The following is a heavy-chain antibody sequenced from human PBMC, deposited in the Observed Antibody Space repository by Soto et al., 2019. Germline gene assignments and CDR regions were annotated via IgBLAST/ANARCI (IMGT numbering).Heavy chain of an antibody. Sequence: GSLRLSCVASGFTFTNVAMTWVRQAPGKGLEWVSSITDGGGSTDYADSVKGRFTISRDNSKSTLYLQMNNLRADDTAVYYCAKLYWNPRYFDYWGQGARVTVSS. D-gene: IGHD1-1*01. V-gene: IGHV3-23*01. J-gene: IGHJ4*02. CDR3: AKLYWNPRYFDY. CDR1: GFTFTNVA. CDR2: ITDGGGST.